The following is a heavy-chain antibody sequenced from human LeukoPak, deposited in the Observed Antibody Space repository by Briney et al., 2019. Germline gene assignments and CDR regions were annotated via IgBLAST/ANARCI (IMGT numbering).Heavy chain of an antibody. J-gene: IGHJ4*02. CDR1: GFTFSSYA. V-gene: IGHV3-30*01. D-gene: IGHD6-13*01. Sequence: GRSLRLSCAASGFTFSSYAMHWVRQAPGKGLEWVAVISYDGSNKYYADSVKGRFTISRDNSKNTPYLQMNSLRAEDTAVYYCARDSIAAARGFDYWGQGTLVTVSS. CDR2: ISYDGSNK. CDR3: ARDSIAAARGFDY.